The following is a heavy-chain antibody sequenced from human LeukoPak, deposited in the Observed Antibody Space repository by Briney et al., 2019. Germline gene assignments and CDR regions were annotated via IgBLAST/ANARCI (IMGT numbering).Heavy chain of an antibody. Sequence: YAQKFQGRVTITTDESTSTAYMELSSLRSEDTAVYYCARVRGKNYYDSSGYYGTGGYFDYWGQGTLVTVSS. J-gene: IGHJ4*02. CDR3: ARVRGKNYYDSSGYYGTGGYFDY. D-gene: IGHD3-22*01. V-gene: IGHV1-69*05.